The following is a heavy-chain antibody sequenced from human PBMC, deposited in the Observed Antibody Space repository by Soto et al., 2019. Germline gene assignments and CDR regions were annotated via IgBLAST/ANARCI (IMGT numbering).Heavy chain of an antibody. V-gene: IGHV1-18*01. CDR2: ISADTGDT. D-gene: IGHD6-13*01. CDR1: GYTFPNYD. CDR3: ARSKYTTTWSGGLDY. Sequence: ASVKGSCKASGYTFPNYDINWVRQAPGLGLEWMGWISADTGDTNYAQKLQGRVTMATDTSTSTAYMQLRTLRSDDTAVYYCARSKYTTTWSGGLDYWGQGTLVNVSS. J-gene: IGHJ4*02.